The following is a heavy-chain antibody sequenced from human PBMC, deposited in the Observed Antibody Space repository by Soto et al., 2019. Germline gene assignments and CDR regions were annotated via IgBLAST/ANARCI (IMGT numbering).Heavy chain of an antibody. CDR3: VKSRGGNNFEFFD. D-gene: IGHD5-12*01. CDR1: GFTFSIYA. Sequence: WGSLRVSWSSSGFTFSIYAMHWVRQAPGKGLEYVSGVRGNGDLTFYADSVKGRFTISRDNSKNTLYLQMSSLSADDTAVYYCVKSRGGNNFEFFDWGQGAMVTVSS. J-gene: IGHJ4*02. CDR2: VRGNGDLT. V-gene: IGHV3-64D*06.